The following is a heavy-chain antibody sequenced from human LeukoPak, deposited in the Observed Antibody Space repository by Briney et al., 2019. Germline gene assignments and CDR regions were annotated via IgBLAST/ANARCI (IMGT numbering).Heavy chain of an antibody. J-gene: IGHJ4*02. D-gene: IGHD1-1*01. CDR2: IDRSGST. V-gene: IGHV4-34*01. Sequence: SETLSLTCAVYGGSFNGYSWTWIRQPPGKGLEWIGEIDRSGSTNYNPSLKSRVTISVDTSKNQFSLKLSSVTAADTSVYYCARGSATGLAYWGQGTLVTVSS. CDR1: GGSFNGYS. CDR3: ARGSATGLAY.